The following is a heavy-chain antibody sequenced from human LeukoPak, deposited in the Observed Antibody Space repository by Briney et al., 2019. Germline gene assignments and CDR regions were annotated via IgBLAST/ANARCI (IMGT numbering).Heavy chain of an antibody. J-gene: IGHJ6*03. CDR3: ARHLNYYYYYYMDV. V-gene: IGHV4-39*01. CDR1: GGSISSSAFY. CDR2: IYYNANT. Sequence: SETLSLTCTVSGGSISSSAFYWGWIRQPPGKGLEWIGSIYYNANTFYNPSLKSRVTISIDTSNNQFSLNLTSVTAADTAVYYCARHLNYYYYYYMDVWGKGTTVTVSS.